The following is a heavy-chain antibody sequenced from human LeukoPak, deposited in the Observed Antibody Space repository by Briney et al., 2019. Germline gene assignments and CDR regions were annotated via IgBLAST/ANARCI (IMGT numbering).Heavy chain of an antibody. D-gene: IGHD1-1*01. CDR3: AKGQELDDGVFDS. Sequence: GGSLRLSCAASGFTFSSSVMSWVRQASGKGLEWVSSISGSGGSTYYADSVKGRFTISRDNSKNTLYLELNSLRVEDTATFYCAKGQELDDGVFDSWGQGTMVTVSS. CDR1: GFTFSSSV. V-gene: IGHV3-23*01. CDR2: ISGSGGST. J-gene: IGHJ4*02.